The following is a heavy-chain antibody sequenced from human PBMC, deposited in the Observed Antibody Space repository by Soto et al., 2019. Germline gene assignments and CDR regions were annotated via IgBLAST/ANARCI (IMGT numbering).Heavy chain of an antibody. CDR3: ARVGISPSDAFDF. V-gene: IGHV4-31*03. CDR1: GGSLSNGDYY. J-gene: IGHJ3*01. D-gene: IGHD3-3*02. Sequence: SENLSLTCTVSGGSLSNGDYYWSWIRQHPEMGLEWIGYIYKTGNTYYNPSLKSRAIISVDTSDNMFSLKLSSVTAADTAIYYCARVGISPSDAFDFWGQGTMVTVSS. CDR2: IYKTGNT.